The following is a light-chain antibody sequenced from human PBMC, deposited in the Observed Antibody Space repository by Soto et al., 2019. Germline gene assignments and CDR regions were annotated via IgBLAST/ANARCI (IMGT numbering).Light chain of an antibody. CDR3: QQSYSTTWT. CDR1: QGISTY. J-gene: IGKJ1*01. V-gene: IGKV1-39*01. CDR2: AAS. Sequence: DIQMTQSPSSLSESAGDRVTITCRASQGISTYLNWYQQKPGKAPKLLIYAASSWQSGVPSRFSGSGSETDFTLTISSLQPEDFATYSCQQSYSTTWTFGQGTKVEIQ.